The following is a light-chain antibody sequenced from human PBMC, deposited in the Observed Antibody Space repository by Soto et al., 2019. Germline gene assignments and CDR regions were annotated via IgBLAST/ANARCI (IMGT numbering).Light chain of an antibody. CDR2: GAS. CDR3: QQRSNWPIT. CDR1: QSVSSN. V-gene: IGKV3D-20*02. J-gene: IGKJ5*01. Sequence: EIGMTQSPATLSVSPGERATLSCRASQSVSSNLAWYQQKPGQAPRLLIYGASSRATGIPDRFSGSGSGTDFTLTISRLEPEDFAVYYCQQRSNWPITFGQGTRLEIK.